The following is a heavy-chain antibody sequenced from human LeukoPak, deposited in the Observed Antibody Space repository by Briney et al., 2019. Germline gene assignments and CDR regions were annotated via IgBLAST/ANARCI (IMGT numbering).Heavy chain of an antibody. CDR3: AGVEYDYVWGSYRPVGPFDY. Sequence: SETLSLTXTVSGGSISSSSYYWGWIRQPPGQGLEWIGSIYYSGSTYYNPSLKSRVTISVDTSKNQFSLKLSSVTAADTAVYYCAGVEYDYVWGSYRPVGPFDYWGQGTLVTVSS. J-gene: IGHJ4*02. V-gene: IGHV4-39*01. CDR1: GGSISSSSYY. D-gene: IGHD3-16*02. CDR2: IYYSGST.